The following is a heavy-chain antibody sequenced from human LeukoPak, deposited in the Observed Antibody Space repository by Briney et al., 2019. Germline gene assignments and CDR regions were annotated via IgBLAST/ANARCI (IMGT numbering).Heavy chain of an antibody. Sequence: ASVKVSCKASGYTFTSYGMSWVRQAPGQGLEWMGWISAYNGNTNYAQKLQGRVAMTTDTSTSTAYMELRSLRSDDTAVYYCARGFYGSGTSSAFDIWGQGTMVTVSS. V-gene: IGHV1-18*01. CDR3: ARGFYGSGTSSAFDI. J-gene: IGHJ3*02. D-gene: IGHD3-10*01. CDR2: ISAYNGNT. CDR1: GYTFTSYG.